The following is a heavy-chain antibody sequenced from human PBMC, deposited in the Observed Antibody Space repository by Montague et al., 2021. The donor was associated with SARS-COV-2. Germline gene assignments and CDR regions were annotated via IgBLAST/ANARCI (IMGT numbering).Heavy chain of an antibody. CDR1: GGSIVSSSYY. D-gene: IGHD5-12*01. V-gene: IGHV4-39*01. Sequence: SETLSLTCTVSGGSIVSSSYYWDWIRQPPGQGLEYIGSLYYSGRTFHNPSLKSRVTISVDTSRHQFSLNLTSVTAADTARYFCARHGLRGYSGFDTGRHWGRGILVIVSS. CDR3: ARHGLRGYSGFDTGRH. J-gene: IGHJ4*02. CDR2: LYYSGRT.